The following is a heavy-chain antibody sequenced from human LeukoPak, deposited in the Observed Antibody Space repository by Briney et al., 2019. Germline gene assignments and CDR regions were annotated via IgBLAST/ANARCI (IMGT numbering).Heavy chain of an antibody. V-gene: IGHV1-18*01. D-gene: IGHD1-26*01. CDR2: ISAYNGNT. CDR1: GYTFTTTG. J-gene: IGHJ4*02. Sequence: ASVKVSCKSSGYTFTTTGISWVRQAPGQGLEWMGWISAYNGNTNYAQKLQGRVTMTTDTSTSTAYMELRSLRSDDTAVYYCARATTTLVDYWGQGTLVTVSS. CDR3: ARATTTLVDY.